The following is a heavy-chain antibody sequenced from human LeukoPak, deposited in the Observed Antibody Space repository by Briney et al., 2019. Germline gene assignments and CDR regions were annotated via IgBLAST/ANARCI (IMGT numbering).Heavy chain of an antibody. J-gene: IGHJ5*02. V-gene: IGHV1-2*02. Sequence: ASVKVSCKASGYTFTDYYIHWVRQAPGQGLEWMGWINPNSGGTNYAQKFQGRVTMTRDTSISTAYMELSSLRSDDTVVYYCARDRGLTSIAASAWGQGTLVTVSS. CDR3: ARDRGLTSIAASA. D-gene: IGHD6-6*01. CDR1: GYTFTDYY. CDR2: INPNSGGT.